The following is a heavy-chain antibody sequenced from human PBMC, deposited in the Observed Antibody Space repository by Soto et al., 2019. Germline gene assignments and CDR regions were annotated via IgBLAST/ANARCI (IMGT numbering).Heavy chain of an antibody. Sequence: GASVKVSCKASGYTFTSYDINWVRQATGQGLEWMGWMNPNSGNTGYAQKFQGRVTMTRNTSISTAYMELSSLRSEDTAVYYCARVRRTVIEYCSSTSCPPNAFDIWGQGTMVTVSS. D-gene: IGHD2-2*01. CDR1: GYTFTSYD. V-gene: IGHV1-8*01. CDR3: ARVRRTVIEYCSSTSCPPNAFDI. CDR2: MNPNSGNT. J-gene: IGHJ3*02.